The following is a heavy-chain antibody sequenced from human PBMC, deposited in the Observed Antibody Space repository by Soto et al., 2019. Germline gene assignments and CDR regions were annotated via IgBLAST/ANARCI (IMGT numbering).Heavy chain of an antibody. Sequence: GGSLRLSCAASGFTFSSYAMSWVRQAPGKGLEWVSAISGSGGSTYYADSVKGRFTISRDNSKNTLYLQMNSLRAEDTAVYYCAKDLIAAAGTKVSDDAFDIWGQGTMVNVS. CDR2: ISGSGGST. CDR1: GFTFSSYA. D-gene: IGHD6-13*01. J-gene: IGHJ3*02. CDR3: AKDLIAAAGTKVSDDAFDI. V-gene: IGHV3-23*01.